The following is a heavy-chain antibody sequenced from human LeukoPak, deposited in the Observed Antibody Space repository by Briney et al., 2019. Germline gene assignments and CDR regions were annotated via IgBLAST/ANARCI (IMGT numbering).Heavy chain of an antibody. CDR2: ISALNGNT. CDR3: ARDPEGVTPLDY. V-gene: IGHV1-18*01. Sequence: ASVKVSCKASGYIFTSYGFAWVRQAPGRGLEWMGWISALNGNTNYAQKFQGRVTMTTDTSTSTAYMELRSLTSDGTAMYYCARDPEGVTPLDYWGQGTLVTVSS. D-gene: IGHD3-10*01. J-gene: IGHJ4*02. CDR1: GYIFTSYG.